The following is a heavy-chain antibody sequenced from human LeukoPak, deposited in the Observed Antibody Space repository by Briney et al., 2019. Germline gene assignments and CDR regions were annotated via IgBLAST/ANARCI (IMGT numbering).Heavy chain of an antibody. V-gene: IGHV3-48*03. CDR1: GSTFSRFE. D-gene: IGHD3-22*01. CDR3: ARDYDSSGYYDPH. Sequence: GGSLRLSCVASGSTFSRFEMNWVRQAPGKGLEWVSYISSSGSTIYYADSVKGRFTNSRDNAKNSLYLQMNSLRAEDTAVYYCARDYDSSGYYDPHWGQGTLVTVSS. CDR2: ISSSGSTI. J-gene: IGHJ4*02.